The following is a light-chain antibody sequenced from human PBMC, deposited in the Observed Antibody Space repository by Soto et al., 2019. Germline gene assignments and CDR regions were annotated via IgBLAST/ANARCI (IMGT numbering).Light chain of an antibody. CDR1: QSLSSN. V-gene: IGKV3-15*01. J-gene: IGKJ1*01. Sequence: EILLRQSPEALSVSPGETATLSCRASQSLSSNLAWYQQKPGQAPRLLISGASTRAAGIPARFSGSGSGTEFTLTISSLQSEDFAVYYCQHYNTWPWTFGQGTKVDIK. CDR3: QHYNTWPWT. CDR2: GAS.